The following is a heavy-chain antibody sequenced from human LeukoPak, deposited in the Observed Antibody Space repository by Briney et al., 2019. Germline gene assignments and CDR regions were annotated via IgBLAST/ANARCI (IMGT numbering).Heavy chain of an antibody. Sequence: GESLQISCKGSAYSFTSYWISWVRQMSGKGLEWMGRIDPSDSYTYYSPSFQGHVTLSADKSISTAYLQWSSLKASDTAMYYCARHLGVVGATGDFDYWGQGTLVSVSS. CDR2: IDPSDSYT. CDR1: AYSFTSYW. D-gene: IGHD1-26*01. V-gene: IGHV5-10-1*01. J-gene: IGHJ4*02. CDR3: ARHLGVVGATGDFDY.